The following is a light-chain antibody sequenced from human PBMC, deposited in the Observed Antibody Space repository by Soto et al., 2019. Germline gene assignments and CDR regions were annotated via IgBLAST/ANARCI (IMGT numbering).Light chain of an antibody. CDR1: QSVRSNY. V-gene: IGKV3-20*01. J-gene: IGKJ1*01. Sequence: EIVFAHSPVTLSFSPVERATLSCRASQSVRSNYLAWYQQKPGQAPRLLIYDASSRATGFPDRFSGSGSGTDFTLTIGRLEPEDFAVYYCQQYGNSPQTFGQGTKVDIK. CDR2: DAS. CDR3: QQYGNSPQT.